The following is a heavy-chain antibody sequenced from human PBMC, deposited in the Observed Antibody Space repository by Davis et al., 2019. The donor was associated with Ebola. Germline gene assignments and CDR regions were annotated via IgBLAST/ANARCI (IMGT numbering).Heavy chain of an antibody. CDR2: MRQDGSEK. V-gene: IGHV3-7*01. J-gene: IGHJ4*02. CDR3: ARVGAAAGTYYFDY. Sequence: PGGSLRLSCVASGFTFSNHIVTWVRQAPGKGLEWVANMRQDGSEKFYVDSVKGRFTISRDNAKNSLYLQMNSLRAEDTAVYYCARVGAAAGTYYFDYWGQGTLVTVSS. D-gene: IGHD6-13*01. CDR1: GFTFSNHI.